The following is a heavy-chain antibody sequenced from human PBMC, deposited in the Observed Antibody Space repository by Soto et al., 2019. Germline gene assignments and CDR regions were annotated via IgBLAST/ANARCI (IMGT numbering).Heavy chain of an antibody. J-gene: IGHJ5*02. CDR2: ISPGSRYP. D-gene: IGHD2-15*01. Sequence: GALRVSCAVSVFTFAESYMRWIRQAPGKWLEWVSYISPGSRYPAYADSVKGRFTISRDNAKRSLYLQMMSLTAEDTAIYYCVRGGGGGLFDPWGQGTMVTVSS. CDR1: VFTFAESY. CDR3: VRGGGGGLFDP. V-gene: IGHV3-11*06.